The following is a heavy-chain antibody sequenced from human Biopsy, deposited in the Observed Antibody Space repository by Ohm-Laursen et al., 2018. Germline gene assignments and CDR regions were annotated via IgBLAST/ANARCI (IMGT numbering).Heavy chain of an antibody. V-gene: IGHV1-8*01. J-gene: IGHJ5*02. CDR2: MNPNSGNT. Sequence: GASVKVSCKASGYSFTNHDINWVRQATGQGLEWMGWMNPNSGNTGYAQKFQDRVTMTWNTSTSTAYMELSRLTSDDTAVYYCARERDPWGQGTLVTVSS. CDR1: GYSFTNHD. CDR3: ARERDP.